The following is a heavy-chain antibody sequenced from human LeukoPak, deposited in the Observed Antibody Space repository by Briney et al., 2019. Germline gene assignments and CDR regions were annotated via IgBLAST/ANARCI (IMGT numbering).Heavy chain of an antibody. Sequence: GASVKVSCKASGYTFTSYGISWVRQAPGQGLEWMGWISAYNGNTNYAQKLQGRVTMTRDTSTSTVYMELSSLRSEDTAVYYCARERELRPPYFDYWGQGTLVTVSS. CDR2: ISAYNGNT. J-gene: IGHJ4*02. CDR3: ARERELRPPYFDY. CDR1: GYTFTSYG. D-gene: IGHD1-26*01. V-gene: IGHV1-18*01.